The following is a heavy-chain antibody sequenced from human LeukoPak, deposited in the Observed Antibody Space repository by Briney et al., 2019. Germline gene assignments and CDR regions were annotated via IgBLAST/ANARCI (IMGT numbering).Heavy chain of an antibody. J-gene: IGHJ4*02. CDR3: AKFPESYYVWGSYFDY. D-gene: IGHD3-16*01. CDR1: GFTFSSYA. V-gene: IGHV3-23*01. CDR2: ISGSGGST. Sequence: PTGGSLRLSCAASGFTFSSYAMSWVRQAPGKGLEWVSAISGSGGSTYYADSVKGRFTISRDNSKNTLYLQMNSLRAEDTAVYYCAKFPESYYVWGSYFDYWGQGTLVTVSS.